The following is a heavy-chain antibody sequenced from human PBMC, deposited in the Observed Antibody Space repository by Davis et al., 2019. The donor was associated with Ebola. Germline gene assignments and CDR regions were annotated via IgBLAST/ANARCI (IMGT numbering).Heavy chain of an antibody. CDR3: ARWPYYFDSSGYYYFDY. CDR2: INHSGST. V-gene: IGHV4-34*01. J-gene: IGHJ4*02. D-gene: IGHD3-22*01. Sequence: MPSETLSLTCAVYGGSFSGYYWSWIRQPPGKGLEWIGEINHSGSTNYNPSLKSRVTISVDTSKNQFSLRLSSVTAADTAVYYCARWPYYFDSSGYYYFDYWGQGTLVTVSS. CDR1: GGSFSGYY.